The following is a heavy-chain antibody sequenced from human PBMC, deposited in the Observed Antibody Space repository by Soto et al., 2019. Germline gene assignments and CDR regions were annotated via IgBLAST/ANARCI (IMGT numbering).Heavy chain of an antibody. CDR2: IIPILGIA. Sequence: KVSCKASGGTFSSYTISWVRQAPGQGLEWMGRIIPILGIANYARKFQGRVTITADKSTSTAYMELSSLRSEDTAVYYCAREGLGYCTNGVCSYYYYYMDVWGKGTTVTVSS. CDR1: GGTFSSYT. J-gene: IGHJ6*03. CDR3: AREGLGYCTNGVCSYYYYYMDV. V-gene: IGHV1-69*04. D-gene: IGHD2-8*01.